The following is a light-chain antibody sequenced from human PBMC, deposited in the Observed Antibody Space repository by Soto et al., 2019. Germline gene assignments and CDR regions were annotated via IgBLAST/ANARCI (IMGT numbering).Light chain of an antibody. CDR1: QSVSSY. CDR3: QQRSNWPGT. J-gene: IGKJ2*01. CDR2: DAS. Sequence: EIVLTQSPATLSLSPGERATLSCRSSQSVSSYLAWYQQKPGQAHRLLIYDASNRATGIPDRFSGSGSGTDFTLTISSLEPEDFAVYYCQQRSNWPGTFGQGTKLEIK. V-gene: IGKV3-11*01.